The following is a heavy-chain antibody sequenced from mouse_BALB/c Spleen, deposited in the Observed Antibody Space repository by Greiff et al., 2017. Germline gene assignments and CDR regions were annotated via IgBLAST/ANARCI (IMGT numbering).Heavy chain of an antibody. V-gene: IGHV5-6*01. J-gene: IGHJ4*01. CDR2: ISSGGSYT. CDR3: ARHKGKGTSGAMDY. Sequence: EVKVVESGGDLVKPGGSLKLSCAASGFTFSSYGMSWVRQTPDKRLEWVATISSGGSYTYYPDSVKGRFTISRDNAKNTLYLQMSSLKSEDTAMYYCARHKGKGTSGAMDYWGQGTSVTVSS. D-gene: IGHD2-1*01. CDR1: GFTFSSYG.